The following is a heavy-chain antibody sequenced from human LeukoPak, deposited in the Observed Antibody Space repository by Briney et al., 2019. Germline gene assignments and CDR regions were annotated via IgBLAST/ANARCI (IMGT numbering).Heavy chain of an antibody. J-gene: IGHJ4*02. CDR1: GFSFSSYW. Sequence: GGSLRLSCAASGFSFSSYWMGWVRQAPGKGLEWVANIKQDGSEKYYVDSVKGRFTISRDNAKNSLYLQMNSLGAEDTAVYYCARGIRFLEPFDYWGQGTLVTVSS. CDR2: IKQDGSEK. D-gene: IGHD3-3*01. CDR3: ARGIRFLEPFDY. V-gene: IGHV3-7*03.